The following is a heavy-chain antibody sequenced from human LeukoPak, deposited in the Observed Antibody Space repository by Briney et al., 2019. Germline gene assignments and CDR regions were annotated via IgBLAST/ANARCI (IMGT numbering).Heavy chain of an antibody. Sequence: GGSLRLSCAASRFTFSSYAMHWVRQAPGKGLQWVAVLSYDGRNKYYADFAKGRFSISRDNSKDTLYLQVNSLRLEDTAIYYCARDHGWEPSLSEGYVAVWGQGTTVIVSS. V-gene: IGHV3-30*04. CDR2: LSYDGRNK. CDR1: RFTFSSYA. CDR3: ARDHGWEPSLSEGYVAV. D-gene: IGHD1-26*01. J-gene: IGHJ6*02.